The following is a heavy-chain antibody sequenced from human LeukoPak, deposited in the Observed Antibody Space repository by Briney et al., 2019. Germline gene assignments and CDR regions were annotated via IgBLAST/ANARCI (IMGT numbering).Heavy chain of an antibody. CDR3: ASGGSGYYYS. Sequence: SETLSLTCTVSGGSLSSSSYYWGCIRQLPGKGLEWIGSIYYSGSTYYNPSLKSRVTISLDMSKNQFSLKLRSVTAADTAVYYCASGGSGYYYSWGQGSLVTVSS. V-gene: IGHV4-39*01. CDR1: GGSLSSSSYY. J-gene: IGHJ4*02. D-gene: IGHD3-22*01. CDR2: IYYSGST.